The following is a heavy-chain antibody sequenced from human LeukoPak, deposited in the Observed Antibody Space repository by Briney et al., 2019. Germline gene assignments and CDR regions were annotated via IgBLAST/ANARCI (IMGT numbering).Heavy chain of an antibody. CDR1: GFTVSSNY. V-gene: IGHV3-66*01. Sequence: GGSLRLSCAASGFTVSSNYMSWVRQAPGKGLEWGSVIYSGGSTYYADSVKGRFTISRDNSKNTLYLQMNSLRAEDTAVYYCARVWVVRYYYGSGSYFDYWGQGTLVTVSS. D-gene: IGHD3-10*01. J-gene: IGHJ4*02. CDR2: IYSGGST. CDR3: ARVWVVRYYYGSGSYFDY.